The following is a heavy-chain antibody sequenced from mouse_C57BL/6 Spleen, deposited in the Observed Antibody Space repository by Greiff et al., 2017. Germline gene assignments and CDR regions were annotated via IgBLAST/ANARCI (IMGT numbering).Heavy chain of an antibody. J-gene: IGHJ4*01. Sequence: QVQLQQPGAELVKPGASVKMSCKASGYTFTSYWITWVKQRPGQGLEWIGDIYPGSGSTNYNEKFKSKATLTVDTSSSTAYMQLSSLTSADSAVYYGAIWEVVASYETMGYWGRRTLVTVTS. CDR3: AIWEVVASYETMGY. CDR2: IYPGSGST. V-gene: IGHV1-55*01. D-gene: IGHD1-1*01. CDR1: GYTFTSYW.